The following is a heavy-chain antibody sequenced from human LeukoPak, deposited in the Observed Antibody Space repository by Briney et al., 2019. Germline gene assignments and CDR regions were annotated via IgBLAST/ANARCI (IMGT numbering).Heavy chain of an antibody. CDR2: IYYSGST. CDR1: GFTFSSYA. CDR3: ARDLRVDYYYYGLDV. J-gene: IGHJ6*02. V-gene: IGHV4-59*01. D-gene: IGHD5/OR15-5a*01. Sequence: GSLRLSCAASGFTFSSYAMSWVRQPPGKGLEWIGYIYYSGSTNYNPSLKSRLTISVDTSKNQFSLNLSSVTAADTAVYYCARDLRVDYYYYGLDVWGLGTTVTVSS.